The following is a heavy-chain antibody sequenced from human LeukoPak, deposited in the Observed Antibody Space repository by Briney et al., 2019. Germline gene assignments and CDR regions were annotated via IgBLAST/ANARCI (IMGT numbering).Heavy chain of an antibody. Sequence: ASVKVSCKASGYTSTSYGISWVRQAPGQGLEWMGWISAYNGNTNYAQKLQGRVTMTTDTSTSTAYMELRSLRSDDTAVYYCARSIVGAPGPYYMDVWGKGTTVTVSS. D-gene: IGHD1-26*01. CDR3: ARSIVGAPGPYYMDV. CDR2: ISAYNGNT. J-gene: IGHJ6*03. CDR1: GYTSTSYG. V-gene: IGHV1-18*01.